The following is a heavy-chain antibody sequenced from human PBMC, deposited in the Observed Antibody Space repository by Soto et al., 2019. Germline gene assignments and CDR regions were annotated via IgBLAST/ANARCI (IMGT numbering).Heavy chain of an antibody. CDR1: GFTFSSYG. CDR3: AKEADGSGWSAHFDY. CDR2: ISYDGSNK. J-gene: IGHJ4*02. V-gene: IGHV3-30*18. Sequence: GGSLRLSCAASGFTFSSYGMHWVRQAPGKGLEWVAVISYDGSNKYYADSVKGRFTISRDNSKNTLYLQMNSLRAEDTAVYYCAKEADGSGWSAHFDYWGQGTLVTVSS. D-gene: IGHD6-19*01.